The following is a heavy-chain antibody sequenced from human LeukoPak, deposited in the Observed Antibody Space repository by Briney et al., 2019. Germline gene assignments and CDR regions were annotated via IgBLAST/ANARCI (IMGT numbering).Heavy chain of an antibody. Sequence: ETLSLTCAVYGGSFSGYYWSWVRQAPGKGLEWVANIKEDGSEDYYADSVKGRFAISKDNAKNSLYLQMNSLRAEDTAMYYCARDADGYEDWGQGTLVIVSS. CDR2: IKEDGSED. CDR1: GGSFSGYY. V-gene: IGHV3-7*01. D-gene: IGHD5-24*01. CDR3: ARDADGYED. J-gene: IGHJ4*02.